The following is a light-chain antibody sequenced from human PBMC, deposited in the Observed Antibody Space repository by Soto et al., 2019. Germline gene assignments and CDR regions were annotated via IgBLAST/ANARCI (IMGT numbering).Light chain of an antibody. CDR2: GVS. V-gene: IGLV2-14*01. Sequence: QSVLTQPASVSGSPGQSITISCTGTITDIGAYNYVSWYQQHPGKAPKLLIYGVSSRPSGVSNRFSGSKSGNAAYLTISGLQADDEAEYYCQSYDSSLSDYVFGTGTKVTVL. CDR1: ITDIGAYNY. J-gene: IGLJ1*01. CDR3: QSYDSSLSDYV.